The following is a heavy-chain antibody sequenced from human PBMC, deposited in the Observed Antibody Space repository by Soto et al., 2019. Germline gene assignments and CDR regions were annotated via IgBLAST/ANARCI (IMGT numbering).Heavy chain of an antibody. Sequence: GGSLRLSCAASGFTFSSYWMHWVRQGPGKGLVWVSRIKGDGTRTNYADSVRGRFTVSRDNAKNTLYLQINSLTAEDTAVYYCARGTLTSIDMVDYWGQGTLVTVSS. V-gene: IGHV3-74*01. D-gene: IGHD2-21*01. J-gene: IGHJ4*02. CDR3: ARGTLTSIDMVDY. CDR2: IKGDGTRT. CDR1: GFTFSSYW.